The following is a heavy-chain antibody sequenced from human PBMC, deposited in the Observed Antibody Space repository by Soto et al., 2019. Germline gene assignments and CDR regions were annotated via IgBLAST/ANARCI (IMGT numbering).Heavy chain of an antibody. V-gene: IGHV3-21*01. CDR3: ASSIVVVPAAIRSGLGY. J-gene: IGHJ4*02. CDR2: ISSSSSYI. CDR1: GFTFSSYS. Sequence: GGSLRLSCAASGFTFSSYSMNWVRQAPGKGLEWVSSISSSSSYIYYADSVKGRFTISRDNAKNSLYLQMNSLRAEDTAVYYCASSIVVVPAAIRSGLGYWGQGTRVTVSS. D-gene: IGHD2-2*02.